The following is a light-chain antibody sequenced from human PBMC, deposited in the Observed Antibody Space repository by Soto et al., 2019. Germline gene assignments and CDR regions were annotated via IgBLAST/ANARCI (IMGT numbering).Light chain of an antibody. CDR2: EVS. CDR1: SSDIGSYNR. CDR3: NSYTTSSTYV. Sequence: QSALTQPASVSGSPGQSITISCTGTSSDIGSYNRVSWYQQPPGTAPKLMIYEVSNRPSGVSNRFSGSKSGNTASLTISGLQAEDEADYFCNSYTTSSTYVFXTGTKVTVL. J-gene: IGLJ1*01. V-gene: IGLV2-14*01.